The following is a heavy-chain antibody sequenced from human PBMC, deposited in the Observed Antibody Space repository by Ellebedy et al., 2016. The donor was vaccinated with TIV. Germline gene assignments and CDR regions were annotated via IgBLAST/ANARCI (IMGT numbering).Heavy chain of an antibody. CDR2: INHSGST. D-gene: IGHD6-13*01. CDR1: GGSISSYY. Sequence: MPSETLSLTCTVSGGSISSYYWSWIRQPPGKGLEWIGEINHSGSTNYNPSLKSRVTISVDTSKNQFSLKLSSVTAADTAVYYCARKKGSWYSSPFDYWGQGTLVTVSS. V-gene: IGHV4-34*01. J-gene: IGHJ4*02. CDR3: ARKKGSWYSSPFDY.